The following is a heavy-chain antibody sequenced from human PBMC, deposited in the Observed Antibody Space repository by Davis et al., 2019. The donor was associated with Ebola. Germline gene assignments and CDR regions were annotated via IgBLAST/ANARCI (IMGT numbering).Heavy chain of an antibody. D-gene: IGHD4-11*01. CDR2: INGDGSTT. CDR3: AKLNTVTTWPVVGY. V-gene: IGHV3-74*01. CDR1: GFTFSNYW. Sequence: PGGSLRLSCAASGFTFSNYWMHWVRQAPGRGLVWVSRINGDGSTTTYADSVKGRFTISRDNSKNTLYLQMNSLRAEDTAVYYCAKLNTVTTWPVVGYWGQGTLVTVSS. J-gene: IGHJ4*02.